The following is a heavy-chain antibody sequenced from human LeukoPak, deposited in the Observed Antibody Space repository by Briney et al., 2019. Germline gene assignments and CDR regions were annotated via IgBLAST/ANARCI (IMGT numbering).Heavy chain of an antibody. V-gene: IGHV4-34*01. Sequence: PSETLSLTCAVYGGSFSGYYWSWIGQPPGKGLEWIGEINHSGSTNYNPSLKSRVTISVDTSKNQFSLKLSSVTAADTAVYYCARGRGYCSSTSCYPHYYGMDVWGKGTTVTVSS. CDR1: GGSFSGYY. CDR3: ARGRGYCSSTSCYPHYYGMDV. J-gene: IGHJ6*04. CDR2: INHSGST. D-gene: IGHD2-2*01.